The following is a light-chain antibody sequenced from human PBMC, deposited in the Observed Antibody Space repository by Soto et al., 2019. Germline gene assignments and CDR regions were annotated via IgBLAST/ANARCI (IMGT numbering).Light chain of an antibody. V-gene: IGKV1-39*01. CDR3: QQSHGIPYT. J-gene: IGKJ2*01. CDR1: QTISNY. CDR2: AAS. Sequence: DIQMTQSPSSLSASVGDRVTITCRASQTISNYLTWYQQNPGKAPKLLIYAASTLQSVVPSRFSGSGSGTDFKLTISSLQPEAFANAYCQQSHGIPYTFGQGTKLEIK.